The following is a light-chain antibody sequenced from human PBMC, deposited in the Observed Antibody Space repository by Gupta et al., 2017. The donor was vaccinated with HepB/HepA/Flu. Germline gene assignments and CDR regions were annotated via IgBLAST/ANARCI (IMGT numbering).Light chain of an antibody. Sequence: HSALPQPASVAGSPQQPLPTSCTGTSRHVSWYQPHPGKAPKLMIYAVSNRPARVSYRFSGSKSGDTASLTISGLQAEDEADYYCSSFTGTSSLAVFGGGTKLTVL. CDR1: SRHV. CDR3: SSFTGTSSLAV. J-gene: IGLJ3*02. CDR2: AVS. V-gene: IGLV2-14*01.